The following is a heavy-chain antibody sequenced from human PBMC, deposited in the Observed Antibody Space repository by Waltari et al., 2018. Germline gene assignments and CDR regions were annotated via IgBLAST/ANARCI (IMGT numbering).Heavy chain of an antibody. Sequence: EVQLVESGGGLVQPGGSLRLSCAASGFTFSSYSMNWVRQAPGKGLGWVSYISSRSSTIYYADYVKGRFTISRDNAKNSLYLQMNSLRAEDTAVYYCARDPSGTTGTPDYWGQGTLVTVSS. CDR3: ARDPSGTTGTPDY. V-gene: IGHV3-48*04. J-gene: IGHJ4*02. CDR1: GFTFSSYS. CDR2: ISSRSSTI. D-gene: IGHD1-1*01.